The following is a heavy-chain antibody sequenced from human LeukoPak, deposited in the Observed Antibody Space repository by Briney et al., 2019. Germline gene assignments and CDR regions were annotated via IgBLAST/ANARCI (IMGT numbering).Heavy chain of an antibody. Sequence: GGSLRLSCAASGFTFSSYAMSWVRQAPGKGLEWISAISGSGGNTYYADSVKGRLTISRDDSKNTLFLQMNSLRVEDTAVYYCAKEDPIVSVGFDYWGQGTLVTVTS. J-gene: IGHJ4*02. CDR1: GFTFSSYA. D-gene: IGHD2-15*01. CDR2: ISGSGGNT. CDR3: AKEDPIVSVGFDY. V-gene: IGHV3-23*01.